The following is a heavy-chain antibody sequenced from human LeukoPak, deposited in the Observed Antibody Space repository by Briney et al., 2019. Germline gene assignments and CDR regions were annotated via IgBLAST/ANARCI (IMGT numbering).Heavy chain of an antibody. CDR3: AKAATYFYGSVTYDWFES. CDR1: GFTFSSYW. V-gene: IGHV3-74*01. Sequence: GGSLKLSCEASGFTFSSYWMHWVRQIPGKGLMWVSRIESNGLTLYADSVRDRFTISRDNGKNTIYLQMNSLRVDDTAIYYCAKAATYFYGSVTYDWFESWGQGTLVTVSS. J-gene: IGHJ5*01. CDR2: IESNGLT. D-gene: IGHD3-10*01.